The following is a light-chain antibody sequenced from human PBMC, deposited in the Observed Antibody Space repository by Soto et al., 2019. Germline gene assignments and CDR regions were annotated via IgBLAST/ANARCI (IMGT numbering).Light chain of an antibody. CDR1: QDITSW. V-gene: IGKV1-12*01. Sequence: IQMTQSPSSVSASVGDTVTITCRASQDITSWLVWYQQKPGKAPKVLIYTGSSLQSGVPSRFSGSGSGTDFTLTISSLQPEDFATYYCQQAYIFPLTFGGGTKVEIK. J-gene: IGKJ4*01. CDR2: TGS. CDR3: QQAYIFPLT.